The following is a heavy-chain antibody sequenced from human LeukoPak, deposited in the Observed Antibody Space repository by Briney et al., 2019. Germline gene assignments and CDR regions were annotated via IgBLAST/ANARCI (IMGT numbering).Heavy chain of an antibody. CDR3: ARADWFSADY. J-gene: IGHJ4*02. D-gene: IGHD1-26*01. Sequence: GGSLRLSCAASGFSFSINLMSWVRQAPGKGLEWVANIKGDGSEKYYVDSVKGRFTVSRDNARNSLYLQMNSLRVEDTGIYYCARADWFSADYWGQGTLVTVYS. CDR2: IKGDGSEK. V-gene: IGHV3-7*01. CDR1: GFSFSINL.